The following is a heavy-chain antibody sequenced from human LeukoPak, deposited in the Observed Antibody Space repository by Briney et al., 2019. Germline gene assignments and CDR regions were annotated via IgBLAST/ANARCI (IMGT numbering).Heavy chain of an antibody. CDR3: ARGRGGSYHY. Sequence: PGGSLRLSCAASGFTFSNDWMHWVRQAPGRGLVWGSRINTDGSTTTYADSVKGRFTISRDNAKNTLYLQMNSLRVEDTAVYYCARGRGGSYHYWGQGTLVTVSS. V-gene: IGHV3-74*01. CDR1: GFTFSNDW. D-gene: IGHD1-26*01. J-gene: IGHJ4*02. CDR2: INTDGSTT.